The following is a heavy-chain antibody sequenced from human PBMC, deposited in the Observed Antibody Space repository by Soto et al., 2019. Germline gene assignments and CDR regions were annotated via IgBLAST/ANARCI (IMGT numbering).Heavy chain of an antibody. CDR3: ARGRDGDFDY. J-gene: IGHJ4*02. D-gene: IGHD2-21*01. CDR1: GGSFSGYY. CDR2: INHSGST. Sequence: SETLSLSXAVYGGSFSGYYWSWIRQPPGKGLEWIGEINHSGSTNYNPSLKSRVTISVDTSKNQFSLKLSSVTAADTAVYYCARGRDGDFDYWGQVTLVTVS. V-gene: IGHV4-34*01.